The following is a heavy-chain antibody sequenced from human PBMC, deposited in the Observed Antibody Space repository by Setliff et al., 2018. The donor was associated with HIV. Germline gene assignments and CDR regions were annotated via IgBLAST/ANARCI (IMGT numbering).Heavy chain of an antibody. CDR2: IYWDDDK. D-gene: IGHD3-22*01. Sequence: SGPTLVNPTETLTLTCTFSGFSLTTIRVAVGWIRQPPGKAPEWLGFIYWDDDKRYSPSLKTRITITKDTSKNQVALTMARMDPVDTATYYCAHRRVGNYDSSGNYHSYFDYWGQGILVTSPQ. CDR3: AHRRVGNYDSSGNYHSYFDY. V-gene: IGHV2-5*02. J-gene: IGHJ4*02. CDR1: GFSLTTIRVA.